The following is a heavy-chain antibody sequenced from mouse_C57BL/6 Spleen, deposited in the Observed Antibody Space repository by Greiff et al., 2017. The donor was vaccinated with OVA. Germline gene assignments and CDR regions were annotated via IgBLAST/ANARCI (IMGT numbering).Heavy chain of an antibody. V-gene: IGHV5-4*01. CDR3: ARALLNYYGSSPYFDY. CDR1: GFTFSSYA. J-gene: IGHJ2*01. CDR2: ISDGGSYT. D-gene: IGHD1-1*01. Sequence: EVQGVESGGGLVKPGGSLKLSCAASGFTFSSYAMSWVRQTPEKRLEWVATISDGGSYTYYPDNVKGRFTISRDNAKNNLYLQMSHLKSEDTAMYYCARALLNYYGSSPYFDYWGQGTTLTVSS.